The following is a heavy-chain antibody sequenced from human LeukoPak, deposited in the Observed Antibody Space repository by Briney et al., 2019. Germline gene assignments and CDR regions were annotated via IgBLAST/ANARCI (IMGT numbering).Heavy chain of an antibody. J-gene: IGHJ6*03. CDR1: GFTFSSYA. Sequence: QAGGSLRLSCAASGFTFSSYAMHWVRQAPGKGLEWVANIKQDGSEKYYVDSVKGRFTISRDNAKNSLYLQMNSLRAEDTAVYYCARATEGNYDYYYMDVWGKGTTVTVSS. CDR3: ARATEGNYDYYYMDV. D-gene: IGHD1-14*01. V-gene: IGHV3-7*01. CDR2: IKQDGSEK.